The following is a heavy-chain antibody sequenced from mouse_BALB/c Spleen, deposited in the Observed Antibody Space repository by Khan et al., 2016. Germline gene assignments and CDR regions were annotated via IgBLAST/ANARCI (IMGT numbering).Heavy chain of an antibody. J-gene: IGHJ2*01. CDR3: AGEGDYSYDVY. Sequence: EVKLLESGGGLVQPGGSLKLSCAASGFDFSRYWMSWVRQAPGKGLEWIGEINPDSSTINYPPSLKDNFIISRDNAKNTLYLQMSKVRSEATALYIGAGEGDYSYDVYWCHGTTLPVSS. CDR2: INPDSSTI. D-gene: IGHD2-12*01. V-gene: IGHV4-1*02. CDR1: GFDFSRYW.